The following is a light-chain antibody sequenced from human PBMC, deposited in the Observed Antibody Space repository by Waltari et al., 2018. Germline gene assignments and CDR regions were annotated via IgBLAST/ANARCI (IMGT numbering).Light chain of an antibody. Sequence: DIQMTQSPSSLSASVGDRVTITCRASQSIGIYLNWFQQKPGKAPMFLILAASSLQSGVPSRFSGSGSGTDFTLTISSLQPEDFATYYCQQSYGTPRTFGQGTKLEIK. CDR1: QSIGIY. J-gene: IGKJ2*01. CDR2: AAS. V-gene: IGKV1-39*01. CDR3: QQSYGTPRT.